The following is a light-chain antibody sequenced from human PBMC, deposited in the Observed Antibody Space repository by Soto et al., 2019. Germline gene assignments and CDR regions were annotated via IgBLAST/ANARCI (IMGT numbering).Light chain of an antibody. J-gene: IGLJ1*01. CDR1: ISDVSGYNF. CDR3: SSYTSSNTYV. V-gene: IGLV2-14*03. CDR2: DVS. Sequence: QSALTQPGSVSGSPGQSITISCTGTISDVSGYNFVSWYQQYPGKAPKLMIYDVSNRPSGVSNRFSGSKSGNTASLTISGLQAEDEADYYCSSYTSSNTYVFGAGTKVTVL.